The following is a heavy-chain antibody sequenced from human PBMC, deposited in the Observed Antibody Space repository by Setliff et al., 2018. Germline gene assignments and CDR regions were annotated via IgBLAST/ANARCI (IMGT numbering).Heavy chain of an antibody. CDR2: IYSSGTT. CDR3: ARGPWTPAVTESFDN. CDR1: GASISSGSYY. D-gene: IGHD2-2*01. V-gene: IGHV4-61*09. Sequence: PSETLSLTCTVSGASISSGSYYWSWIRQPPGKGLEWIGHIYSSGTTNYSPSLDGRVTVSLDTSKNHFSLRLSSVTAADTAVYCCARGPWTPAVTESFDNWGQGTLVTVSS. J-gene: IGHJ4*02.